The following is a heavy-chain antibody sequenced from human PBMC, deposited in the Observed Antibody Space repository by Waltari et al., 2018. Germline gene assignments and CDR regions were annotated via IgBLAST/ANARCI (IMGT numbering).Heavy chain of an antibody. CDR1: GFTFDDYA. CDR2: ISWNSGSI. V-gene: IGHV3-9*01. D-gene: IGHD2-2*01. CDR3: AKDKMEDIVVVPAANFDY. Sequence: EVQLVESGGGLVQPGRSLRLSCAASGFTFDDYAMHWVRQAPGKGLEWVSGISWNSGSIGYADSVKGRFTISRDNAKNSLYLQMNSLRAEDTALYYCAKDKMEDIVVVPAANFDYWGQGTLVTVSS. J-gene: IGHJ4*02.